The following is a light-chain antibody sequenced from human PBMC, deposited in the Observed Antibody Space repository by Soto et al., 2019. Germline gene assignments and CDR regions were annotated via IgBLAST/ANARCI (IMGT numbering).Light chain of an antibody. J-gene: IGKJ1*01. CDR2: GAS. Sequence: EIVLTQSPGTLSLSPGVRATLSCRASQSVSSSFLAWYQQKPGQAPRLLIYGASSRATGIPDRFSGSGSVTDFTLTISRLEHVDLGVYYCQQYGSSPRRFGQGTRVEIK. V-gene: IGKV3-20*01. CDR3: QQYGSSPRR. CDR1: QSVSSSF.